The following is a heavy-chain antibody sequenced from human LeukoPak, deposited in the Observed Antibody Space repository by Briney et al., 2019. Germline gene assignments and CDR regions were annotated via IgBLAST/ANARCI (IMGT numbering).Heavy chain of an antibody. V-gene: IGHV4-38-2*01. CDR1: GSSISSGYY. D-gene: IGHD6-13*01. J-gene: IGHJ4*02. CDR3: ARLKSAAGNYYFDY. Sequence: PLEPLSLTCAVSGSSISSGYYWGWVRQPPGKGREWIGSIYQSGRTYYNPSLKSRVTISVDTSKNQFSLKLSSVTAADTAVYYCARLKSAAGNYYFDYWGQGTLVTVSS. CDR2: IYQSGRT.